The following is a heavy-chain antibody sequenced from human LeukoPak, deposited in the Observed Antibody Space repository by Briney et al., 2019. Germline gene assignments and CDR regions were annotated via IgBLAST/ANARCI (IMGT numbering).Heavy chain of an antibody. CDR3: AKAPVTTCSGAYCYPFDY. V-gene: IGHV1-69*06. J-gene: IGHJ4*02. CDR2: IIPIFDPA. Sequence: AASVKVSCKASGATFSSYAISWVRQAPGQGLEWMGGIIPIFDPANYAEKFQGRVTITADKSTSTAYMELSSLRSEDTAVYYCAKAPVTTCSGAYCYPFDYWSQGTLVTVSS. CDR1: GATFSSYA. D-gene: IGHD2-15*01.